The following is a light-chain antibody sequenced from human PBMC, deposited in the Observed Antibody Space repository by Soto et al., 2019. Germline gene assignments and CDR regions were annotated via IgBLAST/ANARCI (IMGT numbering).Light chain of an antibody. J-gene: IGKJ5*01. CDR3: QQYYSTPLT. V-gene: IGKV4-1*01. CDR1: QRDLDSYNNKNY. Sequence: DIVMTQSPASLAVSLGERATINCKSSQRDLDSYNNKNYLTWYQQKPEQPPKLLIYWAYTRESGVPDRFSGSGTRKDFPLTISSPQAEEVAVDYCQQYYSTPLTFGQGTRLEIK. CDR2: WAY.